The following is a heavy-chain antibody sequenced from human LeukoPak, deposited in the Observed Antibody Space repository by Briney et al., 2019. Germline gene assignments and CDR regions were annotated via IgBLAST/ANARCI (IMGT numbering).Heavy chain of an antibody. D-gene: IGHD2-15*01. CDR2: ISHSGGTT. CDR1: KFTFSNYW. CDR3: AKANVKYCSGGSCFDAFDI. J-gene: IGHJ3*02. V-gene: IGHV3-23*01. Sequence: GGSLRLSCAASKFTFSNYWMSWVRQAPGKGPEWVSAISHSGGTTYYADSVKGRFTITRDNSKNTLYLQMNSLRAEDTAVYYCAKANVKYCSGGSCFDAFDIWGQGTMVTVSS.